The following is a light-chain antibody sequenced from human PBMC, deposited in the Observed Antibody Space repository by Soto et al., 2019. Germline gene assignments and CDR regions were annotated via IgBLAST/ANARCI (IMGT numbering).Light chain of an antibody. CDR2: DAS. CDR1: QSVGSY. Sequence: PGERATLSCRASQSVGSYLIWYQQKPGQAPRLLIYDASIRATGIPARFSGSGSGTDFTLTISSLEPEDFAVYYCQQRHNWPPLTCGGGTKVEI. V-gene: IGKV3-11*01. CDR3: QQRHNWPPLT. J-gene: IGKJ4*01.